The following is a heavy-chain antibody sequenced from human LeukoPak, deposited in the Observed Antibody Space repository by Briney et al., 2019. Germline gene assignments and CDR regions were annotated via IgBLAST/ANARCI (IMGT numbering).Heavy chain of an antibody. CDR2: IIPIFGTA. D-gene: IGHD5-12*01. Sequence: VASVKVSCKASGGTFSSYAISWVRQAPGQGLEWMGGIIPIFGTANYAQKFQGRVTITADESTSTAYMELSSLRSEDTAVYNCARARYSASFDYWGQGTLVTVSS. CDR1: GGTFSSYA. J-gene: IGHJ4*02. V-gene: IGHV1-69*13. CDR3: ARARYSASFDY.